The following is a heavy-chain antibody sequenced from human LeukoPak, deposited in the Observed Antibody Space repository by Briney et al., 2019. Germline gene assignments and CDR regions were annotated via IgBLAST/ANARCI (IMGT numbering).Heavy chain of an antibody. Sequence: SETLSLTCTVFGGPITGYYWSWIRQPPGKGLEWIGYVSYRGSTNYNPSLKSRVTISVDTSKNQFSLKLSSVTAADTAVYYRARPYSSNWYDAFHFWGQGTMVTVSS. J-gene: IGHJ3*01. CDR2: VSYRGST. V-gene: IGHV4-59*01. CDR3: ARPYSSNWYDAFHF. D-gene: IGHD6-13*01. CDR1: GGPITGYY.